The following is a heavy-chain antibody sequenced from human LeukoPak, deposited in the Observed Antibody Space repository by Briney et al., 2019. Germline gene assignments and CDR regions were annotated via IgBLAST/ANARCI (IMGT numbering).Heavy chain of an antibody. V-gene: IGHV4-34*01. D-gene: IGHD3-22*01. CDR1: GGSFSGYY. J-gene: IGHJ4*02. CDR2: INHSGST. CDR3: ARHDYYDSSGYYYGGEDY. Sequence: SETLSLTCAVYGGSFSGYYWSWIRQPPGKGLEWVGEINHSGSTNYNPSLKSRVTISVDTSRNQFSLKLSSVTAADTAVYYCARHDYYDSSGYYYGGEDYWGQGTLVTVSS.